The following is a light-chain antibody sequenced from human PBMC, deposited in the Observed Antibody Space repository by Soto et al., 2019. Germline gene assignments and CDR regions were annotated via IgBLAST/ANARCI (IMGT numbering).Light chain of an antibody. V-gene: IGKV3-20*01. CDR1: QSVSIS. CDR2: DAS. Sequence: TQSPSTLSASVGDTVTVTCRASQSVSISLAWYQQKPGQAPRLIIYDASNRATGIPARFSGSGSGTDFTLTISRLEPEDFAVYYCQQYGSSHTWTFGQGTKVDIK. J-gene: IGKJ1*01. CDR3: QQYGSSHTWT.